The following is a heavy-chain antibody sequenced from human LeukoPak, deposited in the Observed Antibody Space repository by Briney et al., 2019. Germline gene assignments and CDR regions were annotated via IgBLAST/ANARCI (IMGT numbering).Heavy chain of an antibody. J-gene: IGHJ5*02. CDR2: IYTSGST. Sequence: SETLSLTCTVSGGSISSGSYYWSWIRQPAGKGLEWIGRIYTSGSTNYNPSLKSRVTISVDTSKNQFSLKLSSVTAADTAVYYCARGSGSNLDPWGQGTLVTVSS. D-gene: IGHD1-26*01. CDR1: GGSISSGSYY. CDR3: ARGSGSNLDP. V-gene: IGHV4-61*02.